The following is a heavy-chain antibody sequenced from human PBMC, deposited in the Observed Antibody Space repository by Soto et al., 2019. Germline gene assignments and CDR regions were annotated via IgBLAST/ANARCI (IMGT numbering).Heavy chain of an antibody. CDR3: ATSGYGESRYFDY. V-gene: IGHV1-46*01. J-gene: IGHJ4*02. CDR2: INPSVDST. Sequence: QAHLVQSGAAVKKPGASVKVSCKSSEYTFANYYIHWVRQAPGQGLEWMGVINPSVDSTSYAQRFQGRLSMTRDTSTATVYMELSSLRSEDAAVYYCATSGYGESRYFDYWGQGTLVTVSS. D-gene: IGHD3-10*01. CDR1: EYTFANYY.